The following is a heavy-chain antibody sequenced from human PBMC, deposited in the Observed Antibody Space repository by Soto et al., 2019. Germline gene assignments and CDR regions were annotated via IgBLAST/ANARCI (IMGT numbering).Heavy chain of an antibody. V-gene: IGHV4-34*01. CDR3: ARGSTYPRYCSGGSCYYYFDY. D-gene: IGHD2-15*01. Sequence: PSETLSLTCAVYGGSFSGYYWSWIRQPPGKGLEWIGEINHSGSTNYNPSLKSRVTISVDTSKNQFSLKLSSVTAADTAVYYCARGSTYPRYCSGGSCYYYFDYWGQGTLVTVSS. CDR1: GGSFSGYY. CDR2: INHSGST. J-gene: IGHJ4*02.